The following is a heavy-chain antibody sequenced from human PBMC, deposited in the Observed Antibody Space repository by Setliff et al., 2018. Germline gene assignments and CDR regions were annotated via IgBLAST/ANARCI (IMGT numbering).Heavy chain of an antibody. CDR2: INPHGSEK. CDR3: FGAGTCSY. D-gene: IGHD3-10*01. J-gene: IGHJ4*02. V-gene: IGHV3-7*01. CDR1: GVTVSAYD. Sequence: PGGSLRLSCAASGVTVSAYDMSWVRQAPGKGLEWLASINPHGSEKYYADSVKGRFTISRDNAKNSLSLQMNNLRTEDTAVYYCFGAGTCSYWGQGTLVTVPQ.